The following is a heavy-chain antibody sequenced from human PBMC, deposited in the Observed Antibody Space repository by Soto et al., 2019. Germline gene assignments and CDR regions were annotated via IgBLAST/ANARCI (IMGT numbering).Heavy chain of an antibody. Sequence: QVQLVQSGAEVKTPGASVKVSCKASGYTFTKYDMNWVRQAPGQGLEWMGWMNPTSGNTGYAQKCQGRLTMTWAPAIGIAHMELSSLRNEDTDVYYCARSDGHTFNWLDSWGQGALVTVSA. CDR2: MNPTSGNT. D-gene: IGHD2-2*02. CDR3: ARSDGHTFNWLDS. CDR1: GYTFTKYD. V-gene: IGHV1-8*01. J-gene: IGHJ5*01.